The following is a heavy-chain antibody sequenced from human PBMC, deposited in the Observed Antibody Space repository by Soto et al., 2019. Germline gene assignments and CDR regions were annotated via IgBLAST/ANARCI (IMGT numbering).Heavy chain of an antibody. CDR1: GFTFSSYA. CDR3: AKIGGGDILTGYHDY. J-gene: IGHJ4*02. CDR2: ISGSGGST. D-gene: IGHD3-9*01. Sequence: GGSLRLSCAASGFTFSSYAMSWVRQAPGKGLEWVSAISGSGGSTYYADSVKGRFTISRDNSKNTLYLQMNSLRAEDTAVYYCAKIGGGDILTGYHDYWGQGTLVTVSS. V-gene: IGHV3-23*01.